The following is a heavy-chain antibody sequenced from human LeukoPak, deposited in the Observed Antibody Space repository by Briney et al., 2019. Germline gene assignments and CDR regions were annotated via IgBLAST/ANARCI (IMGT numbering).Heavy chain of an antibody. D-gene: IGHD3-10*01. CDR1: GFMFDDYG. CDR2: ISWNSGII. V-gene: IGHV3-9*01. CDR3: ASLPRATELYFGELNWFDP. J-gene: IGHJ5*02. Sequence: PGGSLRLSCAASGFMFDDYGMHWVRQVPGKGLEWISGISWNSGIIDYAASVKGRFTISRDNAKNSLYLQMNSLRAEDTAVYYCASLPRATELYFGELNWFDPWGQGTLVTVSS.